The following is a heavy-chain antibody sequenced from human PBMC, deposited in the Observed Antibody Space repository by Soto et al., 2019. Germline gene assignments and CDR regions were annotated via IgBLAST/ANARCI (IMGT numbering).Heavy chain of an antibody. CDR3: ARDLLKYSYGYFDY. Sequence: GASVKVSCKASGGTFSSYAISWVRQAPGQGLEWMGGIIPIFGTANYAQKFQGRVTITADESTSTAYMELSSLRSEDTAVYYCARDLLKYSYGYFDYWGQGTLVTVSS. J-gene: IGHJ4*02. CDR1: GGTFSSYA. V-gene: IGHV1-69*13. CDR2: IIPIFGTA. D-gene: IGHD5-18*01.